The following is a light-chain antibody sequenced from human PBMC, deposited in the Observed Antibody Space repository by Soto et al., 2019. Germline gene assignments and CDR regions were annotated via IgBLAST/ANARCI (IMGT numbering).Light chain of an antibody. CDR1: QSVSSY. V-gene: IGKV3-11*01. J-gene: IGKJ4*01. CDR2: DAS. CDR3: QKRSNWPVT. Sequence: EIVLTQSPATLSLSPGERATLSCRASQSVSSYLAWYQQKPGQTPRLLIYDASNRATGIPARFSGSGSGTDFTLTISSLEPEDFAVFYCQKRSNWPVTFGGGTKVEIK.